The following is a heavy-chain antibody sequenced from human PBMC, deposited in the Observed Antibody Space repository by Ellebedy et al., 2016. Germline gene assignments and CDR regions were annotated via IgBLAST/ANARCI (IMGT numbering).Heavy chain of an antibody. J-gene: IGHJ4*02. CDR2: ISAYNGHT. Sequence: ASVKVSXXASGYTFTNYGISWVRQAPGQGLEWMGWISAYNGHTNYAQRFQGRVTMTRDTSTSTVYMELSSLRSEDTAIYYCAKESPRIKYFDFWGQGTLVTVSS. CDR3: AKESPRIKYFDF. D-gene: IGHD1-14*01. CDR1: GYTFTNYG. V-gene: IGHV1-18*01.